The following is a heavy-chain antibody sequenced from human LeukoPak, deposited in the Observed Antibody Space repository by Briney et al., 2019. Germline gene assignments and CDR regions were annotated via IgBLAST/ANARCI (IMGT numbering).Heavy chain of an antibody. CDR1: GYTFTNYG. CDR3: ARDPGSFLSSSGWLNWFAP. Sequence: ASVKVSCKASGYTFTNYGISWVRQAPGQGLEWMGWIGTYNTNTKYAQKLQGRVTMTTDTSTTTTYMELRSLRSDDTAVYYCARDPGSFLSSSGWLNWFAPWGRGTLVTVSS. D-gene: IGHD6-19*01. J-gene: IGHJ5*02. V-gene: IGHV1-18*01. CDR2: IGTYNTNT.